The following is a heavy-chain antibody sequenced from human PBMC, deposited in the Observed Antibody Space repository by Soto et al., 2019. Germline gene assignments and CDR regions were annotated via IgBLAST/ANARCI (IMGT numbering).Heavy chain of an antibody. V-gene: IGHV1-2*04. CDR2: INPNSGGT. CDR1: LITLAGSD. CDR3: ARALGIAVAGTSAFDI. J-gene: IGHJ3*02. D-gene: IGHD6-19*01. Sequence: GAAGKVCRKAFLITLAGSDIPSGRQAPGQWLEWMGWINPNSGGTNYAQKFQGWVTMTRGTSISTAYMELSRLRSDDTAVYYCARALGIAVAGTSAFDIWGQGTMVTVSS.